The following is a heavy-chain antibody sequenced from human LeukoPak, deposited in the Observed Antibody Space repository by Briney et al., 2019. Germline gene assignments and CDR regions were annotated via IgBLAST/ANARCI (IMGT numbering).Heavy chain of an antibody. V-gene: IGHV3-23*01. CDR1: GFTFSSYA. Sequence: GGSLRLSCAASGFTFSSYAMSWVRQAPGKGLEWVSAISGSGGSTYYADSVKGRFAISRDSSKNTLYLQMNGLRGDDTAIYYCAKDDGGSPPDAFDIWGQGTLVSVSS. CDR2: ISGSGGST. D-gene: IGHD1-26*01. J-gene: IGHJ3*02. CDR3: AKDDGGSPPDAFDI.